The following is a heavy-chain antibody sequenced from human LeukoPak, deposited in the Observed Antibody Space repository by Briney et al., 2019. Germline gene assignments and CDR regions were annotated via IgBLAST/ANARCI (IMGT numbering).Heavy chain of an antibody. Sequence: GRSLRLSGAASGFTVSSNYMSWVRQAPGKGLEWVSVIYSGGSTYYADSVKGRFTISRDNSKNTLYLQMNSLRAEDTAVYYCARGAIFGVVITRSAFDIWGQGTMVTVSS. CDR2: IYSGGST. CDR3: ARGAIFGVVITRSAFDI. CDR1: GFTVSSNY. V-gene: IGHV3-66*02. J-gene: IGHJ3*02. D-gene: IGHD3-3*01.